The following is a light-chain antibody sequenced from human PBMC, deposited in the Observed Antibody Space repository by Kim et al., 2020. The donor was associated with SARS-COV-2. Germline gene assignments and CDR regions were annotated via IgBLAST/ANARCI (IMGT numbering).Light chain of an antibody. CDR1: SLRSYY. CDR2: GKN. J-gene: IGLJ2*01. CDR3: NSRDSSGNHA. V-gene: IGLV3-19*01. Sequence: VALGQTVRITCQGDSLRSYYASWYQQKPGQAPVLVIYGKNNRPSGIPDRFSGSSSGNTASLTITGAQAEDEADYYCNSRDSSGNHAFGGGTKLTVL.